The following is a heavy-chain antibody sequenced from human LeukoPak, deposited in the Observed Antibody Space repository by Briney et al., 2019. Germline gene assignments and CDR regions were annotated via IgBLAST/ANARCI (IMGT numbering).Heavy chain of an antibody. CDR3: ARRSTLYSSGRFYFDY. D-gene: IGHD6-19*01. Sequence: GASVKVSCKASGYTFTNYGITWVRQAPGQGLEWMGWISAHDGTRNYALKYEDRVTMTTDTSTSTAYMELRGLRSDDTAVYYCARRSTLYSSGRFYFDYWGQGTLVTVSS. J-gene: IGHJ4*02. V-gene: IGHV1-18*01. CDR2: ISAHDGTR. CDR1: GYTFTNYG.